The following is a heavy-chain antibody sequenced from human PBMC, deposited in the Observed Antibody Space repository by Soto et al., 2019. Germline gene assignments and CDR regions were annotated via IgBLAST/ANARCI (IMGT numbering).Heavy chain of an antibody. V-gene: IGHV3-53*01. CDR2: IYSGGST. CDR1: GFTVSSNY. J-gene: IGHJ4*02. CDR3: GRSRYISSWTGYYFNY. D-gene: IGHD6-13*01. Sequence: GGSLRLSCAASGFTVSSNYMSWVRQAPGKGLEWVSVIYSGGSTYYSDSVKGRCIISRDNSKNKLYLQKNSIRAEDKAVVYYGRSRYISSWTGYYFNYWGQGTRGTV.